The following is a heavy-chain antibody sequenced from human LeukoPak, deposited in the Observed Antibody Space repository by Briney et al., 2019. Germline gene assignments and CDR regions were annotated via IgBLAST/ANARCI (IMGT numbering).Heavy chain of an antibody. J-gene: IGHJ4*02. CDR2: IRASDSNT. CDR1: GFTLSSYY. Sequence: GGSLRLSCAATGFTLSSYYMTWVRQAPGKGLEWVSAIRASDSNTFYADSVKGRFTISRDSSKNTLSLQMNDLRDEDTAVYYCAKLTTCWFEDFWGQGTLVTVSS. D-gene: IGHD2/OR15-2a*01. CDR3: AKLTTCWFEDF. V-gene: IGHV3-23*01.